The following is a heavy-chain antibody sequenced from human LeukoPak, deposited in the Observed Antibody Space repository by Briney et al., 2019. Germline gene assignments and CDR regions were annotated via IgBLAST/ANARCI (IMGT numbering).Heavy chain of an antibody. J-gene: IGHJ4*02. CDR1: GFTFSSYW. CDR2: IKQDGSEK. Sequence: GGSLRLSCAASGFTFSSYWMSWVRQAPGKGLEWVANIKQDGSEKYYVDSVKGRFTISRDNAKNSLYLQMNSLRAEDTAVYYCAKDLRFVGDPLDYWGQGTLVTVSS. V-gene: IGHV3-7*01. D-gene: IGHD3-16*01. CDR3: AKDLRFVGDPLDY.